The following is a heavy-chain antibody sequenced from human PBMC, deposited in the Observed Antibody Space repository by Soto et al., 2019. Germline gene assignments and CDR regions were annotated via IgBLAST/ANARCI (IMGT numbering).Heavy chain of an antibody. J-gene: IGHJ5*02. V-gene: IGHV4-39*01. CDR3: ASGFSYYYVRSANRRKWLDP. D-gene: IGHD3-10*02. Sequence: PSETLSLTCTVSGGSISGSSDYWGWIRQPPGKGLEWIGSIFYSGSTYYNPSLKRRVTISVDKSKNKFSPKLTSVTADDTSVYYWASGFSYYYVRSANRRKWLDPWGQGKLVTV. CDR2: IFYSGST. CDR1: GGSISGSSDY.